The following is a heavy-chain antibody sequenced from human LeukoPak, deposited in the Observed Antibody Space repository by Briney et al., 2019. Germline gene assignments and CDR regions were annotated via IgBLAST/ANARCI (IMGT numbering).Heavy chain of an antibody. Sequence: SETLSLTCTVSGGSISPYFRSWIRQPPGKGLEWIGYISYSGNTNYNPSLKSRVTISVDTAKNQVSLQLTSVTAVDTAVYYCARDDYRGVTNFDPWGQGTLVTVSS. CDR3: ARDDYRGVTNFDP. J-gene: IGHJ5*02. CDR1: GGSISPYF. D-gene: IGHD3-10*01. V-gene: IGHV4-59*01. CDR2: ISYSGNT.